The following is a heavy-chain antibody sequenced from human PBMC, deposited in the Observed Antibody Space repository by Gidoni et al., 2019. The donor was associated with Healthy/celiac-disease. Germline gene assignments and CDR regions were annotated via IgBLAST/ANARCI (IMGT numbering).Heavy chain of an antibody. V-gene: IGHV3-30-3*01. CDR2: RSYDGSNK. CDR3: ARDNRERHYFDY. D-gene: IGHD1-1*01. CDR1: GLTFSSYS. Sequence: QVQLVSSGGGVVPPGRSLGPPCAPFGLTFSSYSMHWIRQAPGKGLEWVAVRSYDGSNKYYADSVKGRFTISRDNSKNTLYLQMNSLRAEDTAVYYCARDNRERHYFDYWGQGTLVTVSS. J-gene: IGHJ4*02.